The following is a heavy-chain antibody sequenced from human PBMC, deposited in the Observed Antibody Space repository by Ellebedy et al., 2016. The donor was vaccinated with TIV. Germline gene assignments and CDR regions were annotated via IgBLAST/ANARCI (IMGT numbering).Heavy chain of an antibody. D-gene: IGHD2-8*02. CDR3: ARDRNGVAYDY. V-gene: IGHV3-66*01. CDR2: IYRGSST. J-gene: IGHJ4*02. CDR1: GFTVSSYW. Sequence: PGGSLRLSCTDSGFTVSSYWMQWVRQAPGKGMEWVSVIYRGSSTYYADSVKGRFTISRDNSKNTLYLQMNSLRAEDTAIYYCARDRNGVAYDYWGQGTLVTVSS.